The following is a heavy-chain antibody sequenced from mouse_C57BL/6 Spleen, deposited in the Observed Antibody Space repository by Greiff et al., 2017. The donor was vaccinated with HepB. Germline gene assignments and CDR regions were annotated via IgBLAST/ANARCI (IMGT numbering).Heavy chain of an antibody. CDR1: GYTFTSYW. V-gene: IGHV1-52*01. CDR3: ARGGLNDSSYRYWYFDV. Sequence: QVQLQQPGAELVRPGPSVKLSCKASGYTFTSYWMHGVKQRPIQGLEWIGNIDPSDSETNYNQKFKDKATLTVDKSSSTAYMHLSSLTSEDSAVYYCARGGLNDSSYRYWYFDVWGTGTTVTVSS. CDR2: IDPSDSET. J-gene: IGHJ1*03. D-gene: IGHD1-1*01.